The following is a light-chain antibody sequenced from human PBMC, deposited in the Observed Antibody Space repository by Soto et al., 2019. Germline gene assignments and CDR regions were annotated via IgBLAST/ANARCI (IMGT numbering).Light chain of an antibody. CDR2: AAS. CDR3: QLYLVSPGIT. CDR1: QSVSNNY. V-gene: IGKV3-20*01. Sequence: EIVLTQSPGTLSLSPGERATLSCRASQSVSNNYLAWYQQKPGQAPRLLIYAASSRATGIPDRFSGSGSWTDFALTISRLEPEDLEVYFCQLYLVSPGITFGQGTRLEIK. J-gene: IGKJ5*01.